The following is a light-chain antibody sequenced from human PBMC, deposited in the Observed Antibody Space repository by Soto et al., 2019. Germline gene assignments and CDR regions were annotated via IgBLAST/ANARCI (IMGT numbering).Light chain of an antibody. CDR1: QSISSW. CDR3: QQYNSYSRT. V-gene: IGKV1-5*01. CDR2: DAS. J-gene: IGKJ1*01. Sequence: DIQMTQSPSTLSSSVGDRVTITCRASQSISSWLAWYKQKPGKAPKLLIYDASSLESGVPSRFRGSGSGTEFTLTISSLKPDDFETYYCQQYNSYSRTFGQGTKVDIK.